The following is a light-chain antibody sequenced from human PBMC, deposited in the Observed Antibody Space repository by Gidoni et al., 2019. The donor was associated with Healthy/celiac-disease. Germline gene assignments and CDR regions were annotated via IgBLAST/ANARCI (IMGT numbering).Light chain of an antibody. CDR2: DAS. V-gene: IGKV3-11*01. J-gene: IGKJ1*01. CDR1: QVVRSY. Sequence: EIVLTQSPATLSLSPGERATLPCRASQVVRSYLAWYQQKPGQAPRLLIYDASNRATGIPARFSGSGSGTDFTLTISSLEPEDFAIYYCQQGSNWPPAFGQGTKVEVK. CDR3: QQGSNWPPA.